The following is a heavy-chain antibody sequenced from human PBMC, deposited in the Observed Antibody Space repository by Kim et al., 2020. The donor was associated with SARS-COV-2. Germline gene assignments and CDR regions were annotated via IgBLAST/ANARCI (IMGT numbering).Heavy chain of an antibody. J-gene: IGHJ5*02. CDR1: GFTFSSYA. V-gene: IGHV3-30*04. Sequence: GGSLRLSCAASGFTFSSYAMHWVRQAPGKGLEWVAVISYDGSNKYYADSVKGRFTISRDNSKNTLYLQMNSLRAEDTAVYYCAREVMITFGGVIVYRWFGTWGQGTLVSVSS. CDR3: AREVMITFGGVIVYRWFGT. CDR2: ISYDGSNK. D-gene: IGHD3-16*02.